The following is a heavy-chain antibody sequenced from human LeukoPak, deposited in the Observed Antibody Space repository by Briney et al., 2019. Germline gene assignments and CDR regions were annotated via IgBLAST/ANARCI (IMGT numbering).Heavy chain of an antibody. CDR1: GGSISSYY. CDR3: ARGGSSGYCSG. J-gene: IGHJ4*02. D-gene: IGHD3-22*01. V-gene: IGHV4-4*07. Sequence: SETLSLTCTVSGGSISSYYWSWIRQPAGKGREWIGRLYISGSTNYNPSLKSRVTMSVDTSKNQFSLKLTSMTAADTAVYYCARGGSSGYCSGWGQGTLVTVSS. CDR2: LYISGST.